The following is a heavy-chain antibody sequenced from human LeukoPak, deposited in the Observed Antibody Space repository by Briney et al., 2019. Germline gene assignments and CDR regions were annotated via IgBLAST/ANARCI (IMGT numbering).Heavy chain of an antibody. CDR2: ISSSSSSYI. Sequence: AGGSLRLSCAASGFTFSSYSINWVRQAPGKGLEWVSSISSSSSSYIYYADSVRGRFTISRDNAKNSLYLQMNSLRAEDTAVYYCARDSGNYLDAFDIWGQGTMVTVSS. CDR3: ARDSGNYLDAFDI. V-gene: IGHV3-21*01. D-gene: IGHD1-7*01. J-gene: IGHJ3*02. CDR1: GFTFSSYS.